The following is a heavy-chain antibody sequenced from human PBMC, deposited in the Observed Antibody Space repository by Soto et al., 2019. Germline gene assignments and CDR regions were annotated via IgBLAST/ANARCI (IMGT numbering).Heavy chain of an antibody. CDR2: ISGSGGST. J-gene: IGHJ4*02. Sequence: GGSLRLSCAASGFTFSSYAMSWVRQAPGKGLEWVSAISGSGGSTYYADSVKGRFTISRDNSKNTLYLQMNSLRAEDTAVYYCAGSSGDCSGGSCPDPSFDYWGQGTLVTVSS. V-gene: IGHV3-23*01. CDR1: GFTFSSYA. D-gene: IGHD2-15*01. CDR3: AGSSGDCSGGSCPDPSFDY.